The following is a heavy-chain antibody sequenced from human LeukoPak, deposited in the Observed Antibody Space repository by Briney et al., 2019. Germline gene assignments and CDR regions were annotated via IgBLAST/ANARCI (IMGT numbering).Heavy chain of an antibody. CDR2: IYPRDSDI. CDR3: ARMIGLGEVSPYFDY. CDR1: GYSFTSYW. V-gene: IGHV5-51*01. Sequence: GESLKISCKGSGYSFTSYWIAWVRQMPGKGLEWMGIIYPRDSDIRYSPPFQGQVTISADKSISTAYLQWNSLKASDTAMYYCARMIGLGEVSPYFDYWGQGSLVTVSS. D-gene: IGHD3-16*02. J-gene: IGHJ4*02.